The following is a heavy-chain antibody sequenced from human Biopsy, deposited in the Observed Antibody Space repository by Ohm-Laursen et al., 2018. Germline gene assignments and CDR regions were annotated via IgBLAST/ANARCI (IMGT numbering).Heavy chain of an antibody. CDR2: ISSDGSSQ. V-gene: IGHV3-30*03. J-gene: IGHJ4*02. Sequence: SLRLSCAAPGFTFSNYAIHWVRQAPGRGLEWVALISSDGSSQYYADSVKGRFTISRDSSKNTLYLQMNSLRAEDTAVYYCARGGIAVAGTNFDYWGQGTLVTVSS. CDR1: GFTFSNYA. CDR3: ARGGIAVAGTNFDY. D-gene: IGHD6-19*01.